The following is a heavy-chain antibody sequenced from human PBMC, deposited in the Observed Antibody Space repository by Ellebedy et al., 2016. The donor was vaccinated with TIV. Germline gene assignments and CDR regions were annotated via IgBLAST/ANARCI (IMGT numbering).Heavy chain of an antibody. CDR2: ISYDGSNK. V-gene: IGHV3-30*04. CDR1: GFTFSSYA. CDR3: ARVRCSSTSCRSGHGMDV. Sequence: GGSLRLSXAASGFTFSSYAMHWVRQAPGKGLEWVAVISYDGSNKYYADSVKGRFTISRDNSKNTLYLQMNSLRAEDTAVYYCARVRCSSTSCRSGHGMDVWGQGTTVTVSS. D-gene: IGHD2-2*01. J-gene: IGHJ6*02.